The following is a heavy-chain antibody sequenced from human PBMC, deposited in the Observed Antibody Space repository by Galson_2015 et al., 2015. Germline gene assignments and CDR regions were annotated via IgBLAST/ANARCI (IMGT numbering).Heavy chain of an antibody. Sequence: SLRLSCAASGFTFSSYGMHWVRQAPGKGLEWVAVISYDGSNKYYADSVKGRFTISRDNSKNTLYLQMNSLRAEDTAVYYCATDGSYYDYWGQGILVTVSS. CDR2: ISYDGSNK. CDR1: GFTFSSYG. J-gene: IGHJ4*02. V-gene: IGHV3-30*03. D-gene: IGHD1-26*01. CDR3: ATDGSYYDY.